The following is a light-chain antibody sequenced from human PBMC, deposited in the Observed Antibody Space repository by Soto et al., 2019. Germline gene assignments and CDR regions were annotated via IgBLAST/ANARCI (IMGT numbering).Light chain of an antibody. CDR3: QQYGTSPRT. Sequence: EIVLTQSPGTLSLSPGEGATLSCRASQTISNNYLAWYQHKPGQAPRLLIYAASTRATGIPDRFSGSGSGADLTLTFTRMEPEDFSVYYRQQYGTSPRTFGQGTKVEI. V-gene: IGKV3-20*01. CDR2: AAS. CDR1: QTISNNY. J-gene: IGKJ1*01.